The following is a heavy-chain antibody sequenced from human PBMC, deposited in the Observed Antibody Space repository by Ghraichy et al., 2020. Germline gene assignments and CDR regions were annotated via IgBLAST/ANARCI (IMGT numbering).Heavy chain of an antibody. CDR2: ISYDGSNT. CDR1: GFTFSSYA. D-gene: IGHD1-1*01. V-gene: IGHV3-30*04. J-gene: IGHJ3*02. CDR3: ARGGQRNAFDI. Sequence: SLRLSCAASGFTFSSYAIHWVRQAPGKGLEWVALISYDGSNTYYADSVNGRFSISRDNSENTLFLQMNSLRAEDTAIYYCARGGQRNAFDIWGQGTLVTVSS.